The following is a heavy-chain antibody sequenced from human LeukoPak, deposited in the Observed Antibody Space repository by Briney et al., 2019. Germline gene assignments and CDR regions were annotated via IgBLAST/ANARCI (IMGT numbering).Heavy chain of an antibody. CDR2: IYHSGST. J-gene: IGHJ6*02. V-gene: IGHV4-4*02. CDR3: ARVGVVPAATDGYYYYGMDV. CDR1: GGSISSSNW. Sequence: PSETLSLTCAVSGGSISSSNWWSWVRQPPGKGLEWIGEIYHSGSTNYNPSLKGRVTISVDKSKNQFSLKLSSVTAADTAVYYCARVGVVPAATDGYYYYGMDVWGQGTTVTVSS. D-gene: IGHD2-2*01.